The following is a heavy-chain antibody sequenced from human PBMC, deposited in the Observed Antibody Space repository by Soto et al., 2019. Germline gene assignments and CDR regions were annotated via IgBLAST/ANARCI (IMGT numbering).Heavy chain of an antibody. CDR2: INQDGSEK. J-gene: IGHJ6*02. V-gene: IGHV3-7*03. CDR3: VRDTFNHGLASYYYGCDV. Sequence: GGSLRLSCVASGFIFSNYLMSWVRQAPGKGLEWVANINQDGSEKYYVDSVKGRFTIYRDNAKNSLYLQMSSLRAEDTAVYYCVRDTFNHGLASYYYGCDVWGPWTPVSISS. D-gene: IGHD5-12*01. CDR1: GFIFSNYL.